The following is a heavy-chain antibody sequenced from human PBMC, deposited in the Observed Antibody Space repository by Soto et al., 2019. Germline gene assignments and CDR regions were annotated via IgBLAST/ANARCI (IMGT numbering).Heavy chain of an antibody. CDR2: IYPGDSDT. CDR3: TTQGGGPGYSSGD. V-gene: IGHV5-51*01. CDR1: GYSFTSYW. Sequence: GESLKISCKGSGYSFTSYWIGWVRQMPGKGLEWMGIIYPGDSDTKYSPSFQGHVTISADKSISTAYLQWSSLKASDTAMYYCTTQGGGPGYSSGDWGQGTPVTVSS. J-gene: IGHJ4*02. D-gene: IGHD6-19*01.